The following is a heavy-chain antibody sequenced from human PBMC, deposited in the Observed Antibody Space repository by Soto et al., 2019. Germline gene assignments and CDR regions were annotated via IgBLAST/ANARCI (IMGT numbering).Heavy chain of an antibody. CDR1: GHTFSNYW. Sequence: LGESLKISCKGSGHTFSNYWIGWVRQMPGKGLEWMGIIYPGDSDTRYSPSFQVQVTITVDKSINTAYLQWSRLKASDTAIYYCARQRLWGTSGYYYFENWGQGTLVTVSS. V-gene: IGHV5-51*01. CDR3: ARQRLWGTSGYYYFEN. D-gene: IGHD3-22*01. CDR2: IYPGDSDT. J-gene: IGHJ4*02.